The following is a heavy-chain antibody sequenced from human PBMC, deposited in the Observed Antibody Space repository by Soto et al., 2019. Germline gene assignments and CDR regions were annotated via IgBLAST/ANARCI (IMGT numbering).Heavy chain of an antibody. Sequence: SETLSLTCTVSGGSISSGGYYWSWIRQHPGKGLEWIGYIYYSGSTYYNPSLKSRVTISVDTSKNQFSLKLSSVTAADTAVYYCARAYCSGGSCYGFDYYYYGMDVWGQGTTVTVS. CDR3: ARAYCSGGSCYGFDYYYYGMDV. CDR1: GGSISSGGYY. D-gene: IGHD2-15*01. CDR2: IYYSGST. J-gene: IGHJ6*02. V-gene: IGHV4-31*03.